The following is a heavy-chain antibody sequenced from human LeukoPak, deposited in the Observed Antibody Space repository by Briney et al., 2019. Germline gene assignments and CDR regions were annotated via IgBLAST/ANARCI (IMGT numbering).Heavy chain of an antibody. CDR3: ASPRGDDSGGYYTWYFHH. Sequence: SETLSLTCTVSGGSISSYYWSWIRQPPGKGLEWIGYIYYSGSTNYNPSLKSRVTISVDTSKNQFSLKLSSVTAADTAVYYCASPRGDDSGGYYTWYFHHWGQGILVTVSS. J-gene: IGHJ1*01. CDR2: IYYSGST. CDR1: GGSISSYY. D-gene: IGHD3-22*01. V-gene: IGHV4-59*01.